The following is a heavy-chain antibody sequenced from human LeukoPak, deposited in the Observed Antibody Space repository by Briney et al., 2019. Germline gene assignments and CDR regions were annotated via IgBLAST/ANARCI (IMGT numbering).Heavy chain of an antibody. J-gene: IGHJ4*02. V-gene: IGHV3-53*01. Sequence: GSPCPSRAASGFTVSSIYMSWVGQAPGKGLEWVSVIYSGGSTYYADSVRGRFTISRDNSKNTLYLQMNSLRAEDTAVYYCARHTSDYPLYTIDFWGQGTLVTVSS. CDR2: IYSGGST. CDR1: GFTVSSIY. CDR3: ARHTSDYPLYTIDF. D-gene: IGHD4-17*01.